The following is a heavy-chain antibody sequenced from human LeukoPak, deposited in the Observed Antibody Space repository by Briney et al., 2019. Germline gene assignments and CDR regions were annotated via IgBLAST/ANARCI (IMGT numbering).Heavy chain of an antibody. D-gene: IGHD6-25*01. J-gene: IGHJ4*02. V-gene: IGHV3-74*01. CDR3: ARGGYSGSYYRFS. Sequence: GGSLPLSCASSGFPFSDFWMPWVRQPPGKGPEWLSRTSKDGSHTVYADSAKGRFTASRDNSKNTVYLEVTNMRPEDTAVYYCARGGYSGSYYRFSWGQGTPVTVAS. CDR1: GFPFSDFW. CDR2: TSKDGSHT.